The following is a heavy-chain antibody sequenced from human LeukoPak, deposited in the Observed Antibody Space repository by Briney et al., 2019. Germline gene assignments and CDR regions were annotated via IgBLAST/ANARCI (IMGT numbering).Heavy chain of an antibody. J-gene: IGHJ4*02. CDR2: ISSSAYTV. V-gene: IGHV3-48*01. Sequence: GGSLRLSCAASGFTFSGYDMHWVRQAPGKGLEWISHISSSAYTVNYAASVKGRFTISRDNAKNSLSLQMNTLRVEDTAVYYCAADIDFHFDYWGQGTLVPVSS. CDR1: GFTFSGYD. D-gene: IGHD3/OR15-3a*01. CDR3: AADIDFHFDY.